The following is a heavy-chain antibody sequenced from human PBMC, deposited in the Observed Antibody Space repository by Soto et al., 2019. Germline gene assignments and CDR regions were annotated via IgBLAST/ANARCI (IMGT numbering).Heavy chain of an antibody. CDR2: ISSSSSYI. V-gene: IGHV3-21*01. Sequence: GGSLRLSCAASGFTFSSYSMNWVRQAPGKGLEWVSSISSSSSYIYYADSVKGRFTISRDNAKNSLYLQMNSLRAEDTAVYYCARDRVDTAMVTVYCFDYWGQGTLVTVSS. CDR1: GFTFSSYS. D-gene: IGHD5-18*01. CDR3: ARDRVDTAMVTVYCFDY. J-gene: IGHJ4*02.